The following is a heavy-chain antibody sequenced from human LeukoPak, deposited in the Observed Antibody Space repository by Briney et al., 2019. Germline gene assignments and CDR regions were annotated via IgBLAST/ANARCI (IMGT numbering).Heavy chain of an antibody. V-gene: IGHV4-38-2*02. D-gene: IGHD3-22*01. CDR2: IYHSGST. J-gene: IGHJ3*02. Sequence: SETLSLTCTVSGGSISSYYWGWIRQPPGKGLEWIGSIYHSGSTYYNPSLKSRVTISVDTSKNQFSLKLSSVTAADTAVYYCARGYYDSSGVINDAFGIWGQGTMVTVSS. CDR1: GGSISSYY. CDR3: ARGYYDSSGVINDAFGI.